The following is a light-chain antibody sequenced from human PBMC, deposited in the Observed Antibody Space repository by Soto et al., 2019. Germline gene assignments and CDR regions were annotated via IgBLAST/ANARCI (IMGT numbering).Light chain of an antibody. CDR1: QSVSNNY. Sequence: EIVMTQSPATLALSPGERATLSCRASQSVSNNYLAWYQQKPGQAPRLLIYGASNRATGIPDRFSGSGSGTDFTLKISRVEAEDVGVYYCMQALQTQTFGQGTKVDI. CDR2: GAS. J-gene: IGKJ1*01. V-gene: IGKV3-20*01. CDR3: MQALQTQT.